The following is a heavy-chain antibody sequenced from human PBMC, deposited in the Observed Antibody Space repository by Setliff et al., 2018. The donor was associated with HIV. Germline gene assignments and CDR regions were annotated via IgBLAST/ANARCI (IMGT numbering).Heavy chain of an antibody. J-gene: IGHJ6*03. Sequence: SETLSLTCTVSGGSISSYYWSWVRQPPGKGLEWIGYVYYDGTTNYNPSLKSRVTISADTSKNQFSLKLSSVTAADTAVYYCARCYYNFWSGYPLDYMDVWGKGTTVTVSS. D-gene: IGHD3-3*01. CDR3: ARCYYNFWSGYPLDYMDV. V-gene: IGHV4-59*08. CDR2: VYYDGTT. CDR1: GGSISSYY.